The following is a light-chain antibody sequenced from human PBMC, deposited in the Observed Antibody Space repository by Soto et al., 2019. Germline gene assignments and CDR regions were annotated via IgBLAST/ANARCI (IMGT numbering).Light chain of an antibody. CDR1: QSISRS. Sequence: EIVLAQSPGTLSLSPGESATLSCRASQSISRSLAWFQQKPGQAPRLVIYGASSRGTDIPDRFSGSGSGTDFTLTISGLEPEDFAVYYCHQYDTSPLTFGGGTKVDIK. CDR3: HQYDTSPLT. J-gene: IGKJ4*01. CDR2: GAS. V-gene: IGKV3-20*01.